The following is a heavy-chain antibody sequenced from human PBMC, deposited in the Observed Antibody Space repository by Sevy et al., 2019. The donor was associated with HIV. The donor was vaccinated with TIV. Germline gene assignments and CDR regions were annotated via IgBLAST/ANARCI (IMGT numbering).Heavy chain of an antibody. CDR2: INSDGSST. Sequence: GGSLRLSSAASGFTFSSYWMHWVRQAPGKGLVWVSRINSDGSSTSYADSVKGRFTISRDNAKNTLYLQMNSLRAEDTAVYYCARVSPYYYGSGSINRYFDLWGRGTLVTVSS. D-gene: IGHD3-10*01. V-gene: IGHV3-74*01. CDR1: GFTFSSYW. J-gene: IGHJ2*01. CDR3: ARVSPYYYGSGSINRYFDL.